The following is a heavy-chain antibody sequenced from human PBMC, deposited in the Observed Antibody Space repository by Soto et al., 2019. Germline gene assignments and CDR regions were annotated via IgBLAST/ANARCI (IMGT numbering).Heavy chain of an antibody. CDR2: MIPLFGTA. D-gene: IGHD2-15*01. V-gene: IGHV1-69*13. J-gene: IGHJ3*02. Sequence: GASVKVSGKASGGTFSSYAISWVRQAPGHGLEWMGGMIPLFGTANYAQKFQGRVTITADESTSTAYMELSSLRSEDTAVYYCARDSYCSGGSCYGNDAFDIWGQGTMVTVSS. CDR3: ARDSYCSGGSCYGNDAFDI. CDR1: GGTFSSYA.